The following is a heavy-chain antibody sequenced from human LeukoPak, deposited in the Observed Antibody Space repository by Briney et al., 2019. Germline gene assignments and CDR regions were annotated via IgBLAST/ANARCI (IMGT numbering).Heavy chain of an antibody. CDR2: FDPEDGET. V-gene: IGHV1-24*01. CDR1: GYTLTELS. CDR3: ATLHNYGSGSYEVGTTGGDWFDP. Sequence: ASVKVSCKVSGYTLTELSMHWVRQAPGKGLEWMGGFDPEDGETIYAQKFQGRVTMTEDTSTDTAYMELSSLRSEDTAVYYCATLHNYGSGSYEVGTTGGDWFDPWGQGTLVTVSS. J-gene: IGHJ5*02. D-gene: IGHD3-10*01.